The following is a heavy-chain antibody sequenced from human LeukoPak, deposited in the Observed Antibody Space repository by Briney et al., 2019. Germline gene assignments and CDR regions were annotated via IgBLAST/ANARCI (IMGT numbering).Heavy chain of an antibody. D-gene: IGHD1-26*01. Sequence: GESLKISCKGSGYSFTSYWIGWVRQMPGKGLEWMGILYSPSFQGQVTISADKSISTAYLQWSSLKASDTAMYYCARSDSGSYRSWGQGTLVTVSS. J-gene: IGHJ4*02. CDR2: L. CDR3: ARSDSGSYRS. CDR1: GYSFTSYW. V-gene: IGHV5-51*01.